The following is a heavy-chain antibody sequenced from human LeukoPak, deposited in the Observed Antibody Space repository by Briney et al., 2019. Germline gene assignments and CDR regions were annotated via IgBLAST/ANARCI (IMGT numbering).Heavy chain of an antibody. CDR1: GGFISSYY. CDR3: ARAPLAYCGGDCYWYFDL. Sequence: SETLSLTCTVSGGFISSYYWSWIRQPPGKGLEWIGYIYYSGSTNYNPSLKSRVTISVDTSKNQFSLKPSSVTAADTAVYYCARAPLAYCGGDCYWYFDLWGRGTLVTVSS. CDR2: IYYSGST. J-gene: IGHJ2*01. V-gene: IGHV4-59*01. D-gene: IGHD2-21*01.